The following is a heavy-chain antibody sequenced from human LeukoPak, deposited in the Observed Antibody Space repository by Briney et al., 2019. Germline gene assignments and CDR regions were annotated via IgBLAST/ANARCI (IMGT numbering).Heavy chain of an antibody. CDR3: TTETNGRHYDY. CDR1: GLTFSTSG. V-gene: IGHV3-21*06. Sequence: GGSLRLSCTASGLTFSTSGFNWVRQAPGKGLEWVASIGPAGSDRYHADSIKGRFTISRDNANNFLYLQMNSLRAEDTAVYYCTTETNGRHYDYWGQGTLLTVSS. CDR2: IGPAGSDR. D-gene: IGHD1-14*01. J-gene: IGHJ4*02.